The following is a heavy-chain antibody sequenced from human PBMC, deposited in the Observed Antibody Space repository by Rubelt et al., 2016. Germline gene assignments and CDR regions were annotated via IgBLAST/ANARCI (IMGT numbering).Heavy chain of an antibody. D-gene: IGHD1-26*01. J-gene: IGHJ3*02. CDR2: IFHSGST. CDR3: AREVPSGSSYNDAFDI. CDR1: GASIISGGFY. Sequence: QVQLQESGPGLVKPSQTLSLTCTVSGASIISGGFYWTWVRQHPGEGLEWIGHIFHSGSTYYSPSLTGRVTISADASKNQVSLKLTSVTAADTAVYYCAREVPSGSSYNDAFDIWGQGTVVTVSS. V-gene: IGHV4-31*03.